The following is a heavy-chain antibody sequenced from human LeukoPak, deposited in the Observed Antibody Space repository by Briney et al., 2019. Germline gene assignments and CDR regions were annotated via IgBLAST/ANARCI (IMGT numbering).Heavy chain of an antibody. D-gene: IGHD3-9*01. CDR2: IYPSDSDA. Sequence: GESLKISCKASGYRFTSYWIGWVRQMPGKCLECVRIIYPSDSDARYSPSFQGQVTISADKSINTAYLQWSSLKASDTAIYYWPRREYDILTGYYNDYFDYWGQGTLVTVSS. J-gene: IGHJ4*02. CDR1: GYRFTSYW. V-gene: IGHV5-51*01. CDR3: PRREYDILTGYYNDYFDY.